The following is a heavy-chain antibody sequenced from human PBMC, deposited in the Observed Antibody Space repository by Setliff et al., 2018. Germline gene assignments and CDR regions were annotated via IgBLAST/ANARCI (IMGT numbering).Heavy chain of an antibody. Sequence: GASVKVSCKASGYTFTGYYMHWVRQAPGQGLEWMGWINPNSGGTNYAQKFQGRVTMTRDTSISTAYMELSRLRSDDTAVYYCARVAPHYYDSSGTNWFDPWGQGTLVTVSS. CDR1: GYTFTGYY. J-gene: IGHJ5*02. CDR2: INPNSGGT. D-gene: IGHD3-22*01. CDR3: ARVAPHYYDSSGTNWFDP. V-gene: IGHV1-2*02.